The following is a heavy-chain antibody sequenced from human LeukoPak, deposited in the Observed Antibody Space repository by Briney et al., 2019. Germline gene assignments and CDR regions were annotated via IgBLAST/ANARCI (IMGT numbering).Heavy chain of an antibody. CDR1: GFTFSSYW. J-gene: IGHJ4*02. CDR3: ARGRGFDS. CDR2: IRPDGNEK. V-gene: IGHV3-7*01. Sequence: GGSLRLSCAASGFTFSSYWMSWVRHAPGKGLEWVAYIRPDGNEKFYMDSVKGRFTISRDNAKNSLYLQMDSLRVDDTAVYYCARGRGFDSWGQGALVTISS.